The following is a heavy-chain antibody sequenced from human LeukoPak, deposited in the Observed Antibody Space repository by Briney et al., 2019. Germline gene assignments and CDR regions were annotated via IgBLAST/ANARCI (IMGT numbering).Heavy chain of an antibody. D-gene: IGHD3-22*01. Sequence: GRSLRLSCAASGFTFDDYAMHWVRQAPGKGLEWVSGISWNSGSIGYADSVKGRFTISRDNAKNSLYLQMNSLRAEDTALYYCAKDGPTKYYYDSSGYLPQYFQHWGQGTLVTVSS. CDR2: ISWNSGSI. CDR3: AKDGPTKYYYDSSGYLPQYFQH. CDR1: GFTFDDYA. J-gene: IGHJ1*01. V-gene: IGHV3-9*01.